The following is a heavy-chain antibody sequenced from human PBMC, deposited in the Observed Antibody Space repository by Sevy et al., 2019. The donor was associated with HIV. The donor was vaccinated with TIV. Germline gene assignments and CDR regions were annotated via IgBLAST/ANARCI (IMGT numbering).Heavy chain of an antibody. V-gene: IGHV3-23*01. CDR2: ISGSGSST. D-gene: IGHD3-10*01. CDR3: AKDRVSGTYYSGDFDY. J-gene: IGHJ4*02. Sequence: GGSLRLSCAASGFTFSTYAMTWVRQAPGGGLEWVSVISGSGSSTYYADSVKGRFTISSDNSKHTLFLQMNSLRADDTAVYYCAKDRVSGTYYSGDFDYWGQGTLVTVSS. CDR1: GFTFSTYA.